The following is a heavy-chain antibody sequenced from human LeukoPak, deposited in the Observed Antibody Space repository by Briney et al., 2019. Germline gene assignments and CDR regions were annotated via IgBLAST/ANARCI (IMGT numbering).Heavy chain of an antibody. V-gene: IGHV7-4-1*02. J-gene: IGHJ6*03. CDR3: ARVSVQLERWGGYYYYMDV. Sequence: ASVKVSCKASGYTFTSYAMNWVRQAPGQGLEWMGWINTNTGNPTYAQGFTGRFVFSLDTSVSTAYLQISSLKAEDTAVYYCARVSVQLERWGGYYYYMDVWGKGTTVTVPS. CDR1: GYTFTSYA. D-gene: IGHD1-1*01. CDR2: INTNTGNP.